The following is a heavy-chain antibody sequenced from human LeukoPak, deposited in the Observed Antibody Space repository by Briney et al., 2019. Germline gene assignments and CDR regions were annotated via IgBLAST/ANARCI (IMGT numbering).Heavy chain of an antibody. D-gene: IGHD6-19*01. CDR1: GYTLTELS. CDR3: ATSRLGSSGWYDPGYYFDY. CDR2: FDPEDGET. Sequence: ASVKVSCKVSGYTLTELSMQWVRQAPGKGLEWMGGFDPEDGETIYAQKFQGRVTMTEDTSTDTAYMELSSLRSEDTAVYYCATSRLGSSGWYDPGYYFDYWGQGTLVTVSS. V-gene: IGHV1-24*01. J-gene: IGHJ4*02.